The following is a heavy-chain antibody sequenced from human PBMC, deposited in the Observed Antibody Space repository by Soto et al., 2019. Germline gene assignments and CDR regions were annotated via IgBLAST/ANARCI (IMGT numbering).Heavy chain of an antibody. CDR2: IIPILGIA. J-gene: IGHJ5*02. D-gene: IGHD2-2*01. CDR3: ARGLGYCSSTSCYYWFDP. CDR1: GGTFSSYT. V-gene: IGHV1-69*02. Sequence: SVKVSCKASGGTFSSYTISWLLQAPGQGLEWMGRIIPILGIANYAQKFQGRVTITADKSTSTAYMELSSLRSEDTAVYYCARGLGYCSSTSCYYWFDPWGQGTLVTVSS.